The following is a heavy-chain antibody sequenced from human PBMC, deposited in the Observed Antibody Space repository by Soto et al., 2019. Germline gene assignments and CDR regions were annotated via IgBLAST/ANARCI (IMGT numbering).Heavy chain of an antibody. CDR2: ISSDGGDK. J-gene: IGHJ5*02. CDR1: GVTFSNFG. D-gene: IGHD2-15*01. V-gene: IGHV3-30*18. Sequence: QVQLVESGGGVVQPGRSPRLSCAASGVTFSNFGMHWVRQAPGKGLEWVAAISSDGGDKYYSHSVKDRFPISRDNSKNTLFLQMNSLRVEDTAVYYCVKGSEVARQDLDLWRQGSLVTVSS. CDR3: VKGSEVARQDLDL.